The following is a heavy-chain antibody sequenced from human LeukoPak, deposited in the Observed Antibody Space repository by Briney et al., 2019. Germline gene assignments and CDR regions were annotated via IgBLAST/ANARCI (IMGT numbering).Heavy chain of an antibody. Sequence: PSQTLSLTCTVSGGSISSGSYYWSWIRQPAGKGLEWIGRIYTSGSTNYNPSLKSRVTISVDTSKNQFSLKLSSVTAADTAVYYCARDKGPWNYDSTWFDPWGQGTLVTVSS. V-gene: IGHV4-61*02. D-gene: IGHD3-22*01. CDR1: GGSISSGSYY. CDR2: IYTSGST. J-gene: IGHJ5*02. CDR3: ARDKGPWNYDSTWFDP.